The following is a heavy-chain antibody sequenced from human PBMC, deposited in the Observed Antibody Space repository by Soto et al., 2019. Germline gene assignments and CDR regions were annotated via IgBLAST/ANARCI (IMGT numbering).Heavy chain of an antibody. J-gene: IGHJ6*02. CDR2: INPKTAAT. V-gene: IGHV1-2*02. Sequence: QVQLVQSGAEVKKSGASVKVSGKASGYTFSDYFIQWLRQAPGQGLEWVAWINPKTAATNYAKKFQDRVTLTSDTSFSTAYLELTRLRPDDTAVYYCARIKWGLDYYSGMDVWGQGTAVIISS. CDR3: ARIKWGLDYYSGMDV. D-gene: IGHD1-26*01. CDR1: GYTFSDYF.